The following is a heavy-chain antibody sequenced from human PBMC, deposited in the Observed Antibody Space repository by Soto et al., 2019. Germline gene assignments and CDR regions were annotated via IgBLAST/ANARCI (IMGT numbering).Heavy chain of an antibody. Sequence: EASVKVSCKASGYTFTPHHMHWVRQAPGQGPEWMGIFNPSDGSTNYAQKFQGRVTMTRDTSTSTVYMELSSLRSEDTAVYYCASSGSLGYNLGDYFAYWGQGTLVTSPQ. CDR3: ASSGSLGYNLGDYFAY. CDR2: FNPSDGST. D-gene: IGHD5-12*01. CDR1: GYTFTPHH. J-gene: IGHJ4*02. V-gene: IGHV1-46*01.